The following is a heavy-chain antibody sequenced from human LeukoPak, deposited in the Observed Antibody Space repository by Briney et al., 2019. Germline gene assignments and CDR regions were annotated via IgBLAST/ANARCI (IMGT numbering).Heavy chain of an antibody. Sequence: PGGSLRLSCAASGFTFSSHSMNWVRQAPGKGLEWVSFISSSSSYIYYADSVNGRFTISRDNAKNSLYLQMNSVRAEDTAVYYCARGAYGGYGGNSGAFDIWGQGTMVTVSS. CDR2: ISSSSSYI. J-gene: IGHJ3*02. CDR1: GFTFSSHS. D-gene: IGHD4-23*01. V-gene: IGHV3-21*01. CDR3: ARGAYGGYGGNSGAFDI.